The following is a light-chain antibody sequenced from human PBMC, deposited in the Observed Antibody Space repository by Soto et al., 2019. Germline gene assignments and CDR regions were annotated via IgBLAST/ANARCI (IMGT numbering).Light chain of an antibody. J-gene: IGLJ3*02. CDR3: CSYAGRYTWV. CDR1: SSDVGGYNY. Sequence: QSALTQPRSVSGSPGQSVTISCTGTSSDVGGYNYVSWYQQHPGKAPKLMIYDVSKRPSGVPDRFSGSKSGNTASLTISGLQDEDEDDYYCCSYAGRYTWVFGGGTKLTVL. V-gene: IGLV2-11*01. CDR2: DVS.